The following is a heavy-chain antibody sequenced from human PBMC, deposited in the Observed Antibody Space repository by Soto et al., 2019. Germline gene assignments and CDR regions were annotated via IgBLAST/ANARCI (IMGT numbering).Heavy chain of an antibody. D-gene: IGHD3-10*01. CDR2: ISSSSSYI. V-gene: IGHV3-21*01. J-gene: IGHJ2*01. CDR3: AREGVFLRYFDL. CDR1: GFTFSSYS. Sequence: GGSLRLSCAASGFTFSSYSMNWVRQAPGKGLEWVSSISSSSSYIYYADSVKGRFTISRDNAKNSLYLQMNSLRAEDTAVYYCAREGVFLRYFDLWGRGTLVTVSS.